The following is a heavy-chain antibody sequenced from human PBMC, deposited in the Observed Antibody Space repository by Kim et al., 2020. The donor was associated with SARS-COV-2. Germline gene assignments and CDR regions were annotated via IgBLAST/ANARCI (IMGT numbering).Heavy chain of an antibody. J-gene: IGHJ5*02. CDR2: ISGSGSTT. CDR1: GFTFSSYA. V-gene: IGHV3-23*01. CDR3: AKCTSFDLLHNRFDP. Sequence: GGSLRLSCAASGFTFSSYAMTWVRQAPGKGLEWVSGISGSGSTTQYGDSVKGRFTISRDNSKSTLFLQLNSLRVEDTAVYYCAKCTSFDLLHNRFDPWG. D-gene: IGHD3-9*01.